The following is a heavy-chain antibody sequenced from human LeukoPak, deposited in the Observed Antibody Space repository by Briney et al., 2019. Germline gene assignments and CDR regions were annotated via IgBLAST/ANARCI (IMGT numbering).Heavy chain of an antibody. Sequence: PGGSLRLSCATSGFTFSNAWMTWVRQAPEKGLEWVGRIKSKTDGETTDYAAPVKGRFTISRDDSKNTLYLQMNSLKTEDTAVYYCTTVGVYWGQGTLVTVSS. D-gene: IGHD1-26*01. CDR1: GFTFSNAW. V-gene: IGHV3-15*01. J-gene: IGHJ4*02. CDR2: IKSKTDGETT. CDR3: TTVGVY.